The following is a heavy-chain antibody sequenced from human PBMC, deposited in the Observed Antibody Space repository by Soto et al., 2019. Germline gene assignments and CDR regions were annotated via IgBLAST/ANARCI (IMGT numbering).Heavy chain of an antibody. CDR3: AREPDYYFAY. CDR1: GFTFSSYG. CDR2: IWHDGSDK. V-gene: IGHV3-33*01. Sequence: QVQLVESGGGVVQPGRSLRLSCAASGFTFSSYGIHWVRQAPGKGLEWVAVIWHDGSDKYYADSVKGRFTISRDNSKNTLYLQMNSLRDEDTAVYYCAREPDYYFAYWGQGTLVTVSS. J-gene: IGHJ4*02.